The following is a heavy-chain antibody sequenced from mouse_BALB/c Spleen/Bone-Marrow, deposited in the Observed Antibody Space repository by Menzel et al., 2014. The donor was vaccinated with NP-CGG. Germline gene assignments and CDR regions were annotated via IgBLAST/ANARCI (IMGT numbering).Heavy chain of an antibody. V-gene: IGHV1-9*01. CDR1: GYTFSGYW. D-gene: IGHD2-10*02. Sequence: QVQLQQSGAELMKPGASVKISCKATGYTFSGYWIEWVKQRPGHGLEWIGGILPGSNNTVYNENFKGKATFTADTSSNTAYMQLSSLTSEDSAVYYCAKSQYGNLHPFVYWGQGTLVPVSA. J-gene: IGHJ3*01. CDR3: AKSQYGNLHPFVY. CDR2: ILPGSNNT.